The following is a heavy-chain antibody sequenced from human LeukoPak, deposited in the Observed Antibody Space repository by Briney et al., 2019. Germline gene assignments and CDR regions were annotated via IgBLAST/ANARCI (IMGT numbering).Heavy chain of an antibody. Sequence: SETLSLTCAVYGGSFSGYYWSWIRQPPGKGLEWIGEINHSGSTNYNPSLKSRVTISVDTSKNQFSLKLSSVTAADTAVYYCASGVLRFLEWLLPGRVYYYYGMDVWGQGTTVTVSS. CDR2: INHSGST. J-gene: IGHJ6*02. CDR3: ASGVLRFLEWLLPGRVYYYYGMDV. D-gene: IGHD3-3*01. V-gene: IGHV4-34*01. CDR1: GGSFSGYY.